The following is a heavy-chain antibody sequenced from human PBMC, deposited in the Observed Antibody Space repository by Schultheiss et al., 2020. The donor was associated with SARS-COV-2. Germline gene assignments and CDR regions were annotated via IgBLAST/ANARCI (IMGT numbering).Heavy chain of an antibody. CDR2: IYYSGST. V-gene: IGHV4-59*08. D-gene: IGHD1-20*01. Sequence: SETLSLTCTVSGGSISSYYWSWIRQPPGKGLEWIGYIYYSGSTNYNPSLKSRVTISVDTSKNQFSLKLSSVTAADTAVYYCATLITGAADYWGQGTLVTVSS. CDR3: ATLITGAADY. J-gene: IGHJ4*02. CDR1: GGSISSYY.